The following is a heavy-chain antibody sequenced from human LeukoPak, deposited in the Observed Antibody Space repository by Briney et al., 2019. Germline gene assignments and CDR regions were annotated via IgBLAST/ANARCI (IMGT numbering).Heavy chain of an antibody. J-gene: IGHJ4*02. CDR3: ARGYSSGWYYLDY. V-gene: IGHV1-18*01. CDR2: INTYHDKT. Sequence: GASVKVSCKASGYTFTNYVIIWVRQAPGQGLEFMGWINTYHDKTDYAQHVQGRVTMTTDTSTNTAYMELRSLRSDDTAVYFCARGYSSGWYYLDYWGQGTLVTVTS. CDR1: GYTFTNYV. D-gene: IGHD6-19*01.